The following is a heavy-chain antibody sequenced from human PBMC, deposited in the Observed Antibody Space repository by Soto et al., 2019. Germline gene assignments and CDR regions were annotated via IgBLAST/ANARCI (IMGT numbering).Heavy chain of an antibody. V-gene: IGHV3-23*01. CDR3: ANPAYCGGDCYADWDPWFDP. D-gene: IGHD2-21*02. Sequence: GGSLRLSCAASGFTFSSYAMSWVRQAPGKGLEWVSAISGSGGSTYYADSVKGRFTISRDNSKNTLYLQMNSLRAEDTAVYYCANPAYCGGDCYADWDPWFDPWGQGTLVTVSS. J-gene: IGHJ5*02. CDR2: ISGSGGST. CDR1: GFTFSSYA.